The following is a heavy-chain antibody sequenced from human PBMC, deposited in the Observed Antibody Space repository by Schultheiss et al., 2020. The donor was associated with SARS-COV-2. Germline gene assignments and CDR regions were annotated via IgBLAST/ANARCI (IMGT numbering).Heavy chain of an antibody. J-gene: IGHJ3*02. CDR2: ISSSSSYI. D-gene: IGHD3-22*01. Sequence: GGSLRLSCAASGFTFSSYSMNWVRQAPGKGLEWVSSISSSSSYIYYADSVKGRFTISRDNAKNSLYLQMNSLRAEDTALYYCAKASHYYYDSSGYHDAFDIWGQGTMVTVSS. CDR3: AKASHYYYDSSGYHDAFDI. V-gene: IGHV3-21*04. CDR1: GFTFSSYS.